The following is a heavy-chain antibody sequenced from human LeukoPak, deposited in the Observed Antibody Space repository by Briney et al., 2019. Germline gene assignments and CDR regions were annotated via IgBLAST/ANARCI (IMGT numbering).Heavy chain of an antibody. CDR1: GGSISSNSYY. J-gene: IGHJ3*02. V-gene: IGHV4-39*01. CDR3: ASPLIPELGMAAFDI. CDR2: IYYSGST. D-gene: IGHD7-27*01. Sequence: SETLSLTCTVSGGSISSNSYYWGWIRQPPGKGLEWSGSIYYSGSTYYNPSLKSRVTISVDTSKNQFSLKLSSVTAADTAVYYCASPLIPELGMAAFDIWGQGTMVTVSS.